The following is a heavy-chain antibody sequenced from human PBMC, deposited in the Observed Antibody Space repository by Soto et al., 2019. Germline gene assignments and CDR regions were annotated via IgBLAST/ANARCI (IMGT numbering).Heavy chain of an antibody. J-gene: IGHJ4*02. CDR3: ATKDNGKYFFDS. V-gene: IGHV4-28*01. D-gene: IGHD1-26*01. CDR1: GSSISNDNW. CDR2: IHHTGYT. Sequence: SETLSLTCAVSGSSISNDNWWVWIRQPPGKGLEWIGYIHHTGYTYSNPALKSRLTMSVDTSKNQFSLRLSSVTAVDTAVYYCATKDNGKYFFDSWGQGALVTVS.